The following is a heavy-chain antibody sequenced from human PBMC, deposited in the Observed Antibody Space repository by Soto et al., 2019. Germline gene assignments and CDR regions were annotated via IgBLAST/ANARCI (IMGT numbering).Heavy chain of an antibody. CDR3: ATWHEREHAYDV. D-gene: IGHD1-1*01. CDR1: GFTISGKKY. J-gene: IGHJ3*01. CDR2: LYDLDGS. V-gene: IGHV3-53*01. Sequence: GGSLRLSCAAFGFTISGKKYVAWVRQAPGKGLEWASALYDLDGSFYAASVKGRFTTSSDSSKTTVYLQMNDLRPDDTAVYYCATWHEREHAYDVWGQGTTVTVPS.